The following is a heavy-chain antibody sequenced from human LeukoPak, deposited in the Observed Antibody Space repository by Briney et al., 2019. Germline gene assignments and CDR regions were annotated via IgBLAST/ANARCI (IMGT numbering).Heavy chain of an antibody. D-gene: IGHD5-24*01. Sequence: ASVKVSCKASGCTSTDYYMHRVRQAPGQGLEWMGWINPNSGGTNYAQKFQGRVTMTRDTSISTAYMEHSRRRSEGTCVYYCARGLTRRWLQAHAPWGQGTLVTVSS. J-gene: IGHJ4*02. CDR1: GCTSTDYY. CDR3: ARGLTRRWLQAHAP. CDR2: INPNSGGT. V-gene: IGHV1-2*02.